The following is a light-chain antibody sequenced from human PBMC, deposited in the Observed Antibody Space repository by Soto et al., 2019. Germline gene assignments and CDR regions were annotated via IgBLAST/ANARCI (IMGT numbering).Light chain of an antibody. V-gene: IGKV3-20*01. CDR2: GAS. J-gene: IGKJ1*01. CDR1: QSVSSTY. Sequence: EIVLTQSPGTLSLSPGERATLSCRASQSVSSTYLAWYQQKPGQAPRLIIYGASSRATGIPDRFSGGGSGTDFTLTISIPEPEDFAVYYCQKYGSLTSSTFGRGTKVEIK. CDR3: QKYGSLTSST.